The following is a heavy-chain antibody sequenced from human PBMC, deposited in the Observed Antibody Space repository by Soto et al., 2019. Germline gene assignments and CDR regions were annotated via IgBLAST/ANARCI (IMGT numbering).Heavy chain of an antibody. V-gene: IGHV3-30*18. CDR3: AKALAELSPESYGY. CDR2: ISYDGSEK. J-gene: IGHJ4*02. CDR1: GFTFSSYA. D-gene: IGHD3-16*02. Sequence: QVQLVESGGGVVQPGRSLRLSCAASGFTFSSYAMHWVRQAPGKGLEWVAVISYDGSEKYYADSVKGRFTISRDNSKNTLNLKLYSLSADDTAVYYCAKALAELSPESYGYWGQGTLITVSS.